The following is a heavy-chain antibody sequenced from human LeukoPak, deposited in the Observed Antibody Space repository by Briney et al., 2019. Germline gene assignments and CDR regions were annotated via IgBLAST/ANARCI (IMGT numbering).Heavy chain of an antibody. J-gene: IGHJ4*02. D-gene: IGHD3-3*01. V-gene: IGHV4-4*07. Sequence: PSETLSLTCTVSGGSISSYYWSWIRQPARKGLEWIGRIYTSGSTNYNPSLKSRVTMSVDTSKNQFSLKLSSVTAADTAVYYCAGYDFWSGYYLGYWGQGTLVTVSS. CDR3: AGYDFWSGYYLGY. CDR1: GGSISSYY. CDR2: IYTSGST.